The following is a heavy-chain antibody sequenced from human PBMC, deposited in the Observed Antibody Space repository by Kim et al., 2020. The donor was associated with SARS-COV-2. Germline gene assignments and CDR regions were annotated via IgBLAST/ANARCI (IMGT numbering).Heavy chain of an antibody. V-gene: IGHV1-24*01. Sequence: ASVKVSCKVSGYTLTELSMHWVRQAPGKGLEWMGGFDPEDGETIYAQKFQGRVTMTEDTSTDTAYMELSSLRSEDTAVYYCATRVQLERRLTMDYNWFDPWGQGTLVTVSS. CDR3: ATRVQLERRLTMDYNWFDP. CDR1: GYTLTELS. D-gene: IGHD1-1*01. J-gene: IGHJ5*02. CDR2: FDPEDGET.